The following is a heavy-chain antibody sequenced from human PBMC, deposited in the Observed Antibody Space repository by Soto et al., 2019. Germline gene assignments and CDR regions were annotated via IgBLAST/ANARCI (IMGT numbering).Heavy chain of an antibody. Sequence: EVQLVESGGGLVQPGGSLRLSFAASGFTFSIYSMNWVRQAPGKGLEWVSYISYSSSTIYYADSVKGRFTTSRDNAKNSLYLQMNSLRAEDTAVYYCARNQALPGIHFDNWGQGTLVTVYS. CDR2: ISYSSSTI. D-gene: IGHD6-19*01. CDR3: ARNQALPGIHFDN. CDR1: GFTFSIYS. J-gene: IGHJ4*02. V-gene: IGHV3-48*01.